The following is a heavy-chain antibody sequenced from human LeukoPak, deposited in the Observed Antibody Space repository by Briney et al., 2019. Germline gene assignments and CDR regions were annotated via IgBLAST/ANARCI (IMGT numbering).Heavy chain of an antibody. D-gene: IGHD1-1*01. V-gene: IGHV3-23*01. CDR2: IGGSGVDT. CDR1: GFTFSTYA. CDR3: AKGRVPYYYHYGLDV. J-gene: IGHJ6*02. Sequence: GGSLRLSCAASGFTFSTYAMSWVRQAPGKGLEWVSSIGGSGVDTNHADSVKGRFTISRDNSKNTLYLQMNSLRAEDTAVYYCAKGRVPYYYHYGLDVWGQGATVTVSS.